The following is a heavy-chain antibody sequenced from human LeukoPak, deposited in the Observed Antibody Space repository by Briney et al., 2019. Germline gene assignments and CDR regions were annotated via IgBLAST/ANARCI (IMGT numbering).Heavy chain of an antibody. J-gene: IGHJ5*02. CDR1: GFTFTSYG. Sequence: ASVKLSCEASGFTFTSYGISWVRQAPGQGLEWMGWISAYNGNTHYAHKVKGRVTMSTDTSKSTAYMELRSLRSDDAAVYYCARVKGRSTGCYFGLDPWGQGTLVTVSS. D-gene: IGHD2-2*01. CDR2: ISAYNGNT. V-gene: IGHV1-18*01. CDR3: ARVKGRSTGCYFGLDP.